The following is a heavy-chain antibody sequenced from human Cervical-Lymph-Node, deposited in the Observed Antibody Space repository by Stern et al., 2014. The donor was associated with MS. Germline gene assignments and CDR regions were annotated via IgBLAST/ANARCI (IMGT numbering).Heavy chain of an antibody. CDR2: IAPIFNTA. CDR3: ATSNPYYVYFHH. CDR1: SGIFSSYA. V-gene: IGHV1-69*19. D-gene: IGHD3-22*01. J-gene: IGHJ1*01. Sequence: QVQLVESGAEVKKPGSSVKVSCKASSGIFSSYALSWVRQAPGQGLEWMGGIAPIFNTANYAQKFQGRVTITADESTSTAYMELSSLRSEDTAVYYCATSNPYYVYFHHRGQGTLVIVSS.